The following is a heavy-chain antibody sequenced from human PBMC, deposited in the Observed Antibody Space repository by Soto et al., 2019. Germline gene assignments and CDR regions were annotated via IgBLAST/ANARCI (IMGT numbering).Heavy chain of an antibody. CDR2: LSYEGSEE. CDR3: ALTRRSSLLEVAGPGFEY. D-gene: IGHD6-19*01. CDR1: GFNFGVFG. Sequence: LRLSCAASGFNFGVFGMHWVRQAPGKGLEWLSVLSYEGSEEYYADSVRGRFTNSRDNSKNTLFLQMDSLRVDDTGVYYCALTRRSSLLEVAGPGFEYWGQGTLVTVSS. V-gene: IGHV3-30*03. J-gene: IGHJ4*02.